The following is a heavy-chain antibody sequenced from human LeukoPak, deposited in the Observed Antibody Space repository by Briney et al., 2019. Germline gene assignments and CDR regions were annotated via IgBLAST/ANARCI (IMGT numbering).Heavy chain of an antibody. V-gene: IGHV3-33*01. Sequence: GGSLRLSCAASGFTFTTYGMHWVRQAPGKGLEWVAVIWYDGSDEYYADSVKGRFTISRDNSKNTLYLQMNSLRAEDTAVYYCARERITLVRGVIIPDGMDVWGQGTTVTASS. D-gene: IGHD3-10*01. CDR2: IWYDGSDE. CDR1: GFTFTTYG. CDR3: ARERITLVRGVIIPDGMDV. J-gene: IGHJ6*02.